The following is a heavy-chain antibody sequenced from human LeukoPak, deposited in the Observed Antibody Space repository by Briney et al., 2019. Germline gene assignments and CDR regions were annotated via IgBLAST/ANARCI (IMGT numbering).Heavy chain of an antibody. Sequence: ETLSLTCTVSGGSISTGRYYWGWIRQPPGKGLEWIGSISYSGSTYYNTPFKSRVTISLDTSKNQFSLKLSSVTAADTAVYYCARDGIYYYDSSGFWGYWGRGTLVTVSS. CDR3: ARDGIYYYDSSGFWGY. CDR2: ISYSGST. J-gene: IGHJ4*02. V-gene: IGHV4-39*07. D-gene: IGHD3-22*01. CDR1: GGSISTGRYY.